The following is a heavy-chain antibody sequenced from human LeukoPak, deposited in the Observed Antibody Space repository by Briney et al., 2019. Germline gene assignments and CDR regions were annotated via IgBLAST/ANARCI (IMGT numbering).Heavy chain of an antibody. J-gene: IGHJ4*02. CDR3: ARPGGWYPFDE. D-gene: IGHD6-19*01. CDR1: GFIFSHNW. CDR2: LKPDGSDK. V-gene: IGHV3-7*05. Sequence: GGSLRLSCAASGFIFSHNWMSWVRQVPGKGLEWVANLKPDGSDKYYVDSVEGRFTISRDNAKSSLYLQMNSLRAADTAVYHCARPGGWYPFDEWGQGTLVTVSS.